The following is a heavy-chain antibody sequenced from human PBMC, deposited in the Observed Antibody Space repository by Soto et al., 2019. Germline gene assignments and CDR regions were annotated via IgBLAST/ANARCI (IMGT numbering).Heavy chain of an antibody. CDR2: ISYDGSNK. D-gene: IGHD6-19*01. V-gene: IGHV3-30*18. Sequence: GGSLRLSCAASGFTFSSYGMHWVRQAPGKWLEWVAVISYDGSNKYYADSVRGRFTISRDNSKNTLYLQMNSLRAEDTAVYYCAKEGVQWLVLSFDYWGQGXLVTVYS. J-gene: IGHJ4*02. CDR1: GFTFSSYG. CDR3: AKEGVQWLVLSFDY.